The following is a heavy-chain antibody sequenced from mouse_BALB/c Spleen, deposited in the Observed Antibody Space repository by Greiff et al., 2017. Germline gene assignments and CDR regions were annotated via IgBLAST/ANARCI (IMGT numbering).Heavy chain of an antibody. CDR2: ISDGGSYT. D-gene: IGHD1-1*01. CDR3: ARDGYGSSYGYFDY. Sequence: EVQGVESGGGLVKPGGSLKLSCAASGFTFSDYYMYWVRQTPEKRLEWVATISDGGSYTYYPDSVKGRFTISRDNAKNNLYLQMSSLKSEDTAMYYCARDGYGSSYGYFDYWGQGTTLTVSS. J-gene: IGHJ2*01. V-gene: IGHV5-4*02. CDR1: GFTFSDYY.